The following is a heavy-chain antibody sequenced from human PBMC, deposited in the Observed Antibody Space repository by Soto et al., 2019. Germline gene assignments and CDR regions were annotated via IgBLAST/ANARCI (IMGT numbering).Heavy chain of an antibody. Sequence: PSETLSLTCTVSGGSISSYYWSWIRQPPGKGLEWIGYIYYSGSTNYNPSLKSRVTISVDTSKNQFSLKLSSVTAADTAVYYCAREPNYDILSGHAFDIWGQGTMVTVSS. D-gene: IGHD3-9*01. CDR3: AREPNYDILSGHAFDI. CDR1: GGSISSYY. CDR2: IYYSGST. V-gene: IGHV4-59*12. J-gene: IGHJ3*02.